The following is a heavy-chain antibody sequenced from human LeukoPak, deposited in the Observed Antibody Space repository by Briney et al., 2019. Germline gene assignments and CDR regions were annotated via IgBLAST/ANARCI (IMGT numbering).Heavy chain of an antibody. V-gene: IGHV3-23*01. Sequence: GGSLRLSCAASGFTFSSYAMSWVRQAPGKGLEWVSAISGSGGRTYYADSAKGRFTISRDNSKNTLYLQMNSLRAEDTAVYYCAKSPAAYYFDYWGQGTLVTVSS. CDR2: ISGSGGRT. D-gene: IGHD6-13*01. CDR3: AKSPAAYYFDY. J-gene: IGHJ4*02. CDR1: GFTFSSYA.